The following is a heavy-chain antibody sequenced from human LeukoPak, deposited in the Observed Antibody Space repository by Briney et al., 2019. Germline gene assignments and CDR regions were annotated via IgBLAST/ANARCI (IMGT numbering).Heavy chain of an antibody. D-gene: IGHD2-2*01. CDR3: ARGDIVVVPAAKAFDH. V-gene: IGHV3-74*01. CDR2: INTDGGST. CDR1: GFTFNKYW. Sequence: GGSLRLSCAASGFTFNKYWMSWVRQAPGKGLVWVSRINTDGGSTSYADSVKGRFTISRDDAKNALYLQMNSLRAEDTAVYYCARGDIVVVPAAKAFDHWGQGTLVTVSS. J-gene: IGHJ4*02.